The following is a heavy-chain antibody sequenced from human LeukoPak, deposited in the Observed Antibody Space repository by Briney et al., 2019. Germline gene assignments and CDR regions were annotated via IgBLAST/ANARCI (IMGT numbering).Heavy chain of an antibody. D-gene: IGHD2-2*02. CDR3: ATEGYCSSTSCYSNFQH. J-gene: IGHJ1*01. V-gene: IGHV3-9*01. CDR2: ISWNSGSI. CDR1: GFTFDDYA. Sequence: GGSLRLSCAASGFTFDDYAMHWVRQAPGKGLEWVSGISWNSGSIGYADSVKGRFTISRDNAKNSLYLQMNSLRAEDTALYYCATEGYCSSTSCYSNFQHWGQGTLVTVSS.